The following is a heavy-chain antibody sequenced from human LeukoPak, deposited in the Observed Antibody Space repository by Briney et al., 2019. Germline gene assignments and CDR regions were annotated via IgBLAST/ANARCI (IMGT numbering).Heavy chain of an antibody. D-gene: IGHD3-22*01. Sequence: GGSLRLSCAASGFTFSDYYMSWIRQAPGKGLEWVSYISSSGSTIYYADSVKGRFTISRDNAKNSLYLQMNSLRAEDTAVYYCARDSTYYYGSSGFADYWGQGTLVTVSS. V-gene: IGHV3-11*01. J-gene: IGHJ4*02. CDR1: GFTFSDYY. CDR2: ISSSGSTI. CDR3: ARDSTYYYGSSGFADY.